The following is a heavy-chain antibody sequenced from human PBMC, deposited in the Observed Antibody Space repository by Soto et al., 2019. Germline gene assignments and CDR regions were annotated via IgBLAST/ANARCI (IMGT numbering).Heavy chain of an antibody. CDR3: ASILASCGGDCYSFDY. D-gene: IGHD2-21*02. V-gene: IGHV1-69*13. J-gene: IGHJ4*02. Sequence: SVKVSCKASGGTFSSYAISWVRQAPGQGLEWMGGIIPIFGTANYAQKFQGRVTITADESTSTAYMELSSLRSEDTAVYYCASILASCGGDCYSFDYWGPGTLVTASS. CDR2: IIPIFGTA. CDR1: GGTFSSYA.